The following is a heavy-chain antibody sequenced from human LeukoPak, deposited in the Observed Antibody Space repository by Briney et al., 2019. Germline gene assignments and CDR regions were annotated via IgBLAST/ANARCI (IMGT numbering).Heavy chain of an antibody. V-gene: IGHV4-59*01. CDR2: IYYSGST. CDR1: GGSISSYY. D-gene: IGHD3-3*01. CDR3: ARAVYYDFWSGYPD. J-gene: IGHJ4*02. Sequence: SETLSLTCTVSGGSISSYYWSWIRQPPGKGLEWIGYIYYSGSTNYNPSLKSRVTISVDTSKNQFSLKLSSVTAADTAVYYCARAVYYDFWSGYPDWGQGTLVTVSS.